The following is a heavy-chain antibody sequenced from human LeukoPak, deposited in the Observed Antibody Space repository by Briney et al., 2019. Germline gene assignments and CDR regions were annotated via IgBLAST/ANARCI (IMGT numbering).Heavy chain of an antibody. V-gene: IGHV1-3*01. Sequence: ASVKVSCKASGYTFTSYAMHWVRQAPGQRLEWMGWINAGNGNTKYSQKFQGRVTITRDTSASTAYMELSSLRSEDTAVYYCARELRITMIVVVIKVIDYWGQGTLVTVSS. CDR3: ARELRITMIVVVIKVIDY. CDR1: GYTFTSYA. D-gene: IGHD3-22*01. CDR2: INAGNGNT. J-gene: IGHJ4*02.